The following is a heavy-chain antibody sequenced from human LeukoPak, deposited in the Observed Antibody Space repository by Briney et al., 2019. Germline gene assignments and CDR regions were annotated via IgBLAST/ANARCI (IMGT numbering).Heavy chain of an antibody. CDR3: ARISSYDFWSGYHDYYYYGMDV. J-gene: IGHJ6*02. Sequence: SETLSLTCTVSGGSISSSSYYWGWIRQPPGKGLEWIGSIYYSGSTYYNPSLKSRVTISVDTSKNQFSLKLNSVTAADTAVYYCARISSYDFWSGYHDYYYYGMDVWGQGTTVTVSS. V-gene: IGHV4-39*01. CDR2: IYYSGST. CDR1: GGSISSSSYY. D-gene: IGHD3-3*01.